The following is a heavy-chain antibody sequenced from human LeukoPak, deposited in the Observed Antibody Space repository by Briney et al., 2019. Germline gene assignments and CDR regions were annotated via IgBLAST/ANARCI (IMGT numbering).Heavy chain of an antibody. CDR3: ARSTGPIDY. D-gene: IGHD1-1*01. CDR2: TYYRSKWYT. J-gene: IGHJ4*02. CDR1: GDSVSSNSAA. Sequence: SQALSLTCAISGDSVSSNSAAWNWIRQSPSRGLEWLGRTYYRSKWYTYYAVSVKSRISINRDTSKNQISLQLNSVTPEDTAVYYCARSTGPIDYWGQGTLVTVSS. V-gene: IGHV6-1*01.